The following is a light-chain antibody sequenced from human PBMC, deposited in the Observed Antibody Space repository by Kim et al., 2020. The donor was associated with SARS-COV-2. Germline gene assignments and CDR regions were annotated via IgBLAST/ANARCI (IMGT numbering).Light chain of an antibody. Sequence: LSPGERATLSGRASQSVASNHFAWCQQKPGQAPRLLIYGTSSRATGIPDRFSASESGTDFTLTISRLEPEDFAVYYCQQYDRSPYTLGQGTKLEI. J-gene: IGKJ2*01. CDR2: GTS. V-gene: IGKV3-20*01. CDR1: QSVASNH. CDR3: QQYDRSPYT.